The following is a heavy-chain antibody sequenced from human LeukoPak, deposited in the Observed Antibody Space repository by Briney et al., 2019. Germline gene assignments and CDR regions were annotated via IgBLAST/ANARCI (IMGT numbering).Heavy chain of an antibody. V-gene: IGHV3-23*01. D-gene: IGHD3-10*01. CDR3: ATYYYGSGSYYKFDY. J-gene: IGHJ4*02. CDR1: GFTFSSYA. CDR2: ISGSGGST. Sequence: GGSLRLSCAASGFTFSSYAMSWVRQAPGKGLEWVSAISGSGGSTYYADSVKGRFTISRDNSKNTLYLQMNSLRAEDTAVYYCATYYYGSGSYYKFDYWGQGTLVTVSS.